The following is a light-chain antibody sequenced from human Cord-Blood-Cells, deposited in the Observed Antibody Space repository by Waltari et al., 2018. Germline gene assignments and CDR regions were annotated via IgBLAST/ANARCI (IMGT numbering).Light chain of an antibody. V-gene: IGLV2-23*01. CDR1: SSDVGSYNL. J-gene: IGLJ3*02. CDR2: EGS. Sequence: QSALTQPASLFGSPGQSITIPRPGTSSDVGSYNLVPWYQQHPGKAPKLMIYEGSKRPSGVSNRFSGSKSGNTASLTISGLQAEDEADYYCCSYAGSSTWVFGGGTKLTVL. CDR3: CSYAGSSTWV.